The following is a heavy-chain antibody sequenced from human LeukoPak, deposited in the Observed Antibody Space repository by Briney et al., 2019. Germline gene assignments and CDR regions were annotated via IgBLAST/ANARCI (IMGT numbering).Heavy chain of an antibody. CDR2: IYYSGNT. CDR3: ARLAYTYGLADY. D-gene: IGHD5-18*01. CDR1: GGSISGSDYY. J-gene: IGHJ4*02. Sequence: SETLSLTCTVSGGSISGSDYYWAWIRQPPGKGLEWIGNIYYSGNTYYNPSLQSRVTVSVDTSKNQFPLKLSRVTAADTAVYYCARLAYTYGLADYWGQGILVTVSS. V-gene: IGHV4-39*01.